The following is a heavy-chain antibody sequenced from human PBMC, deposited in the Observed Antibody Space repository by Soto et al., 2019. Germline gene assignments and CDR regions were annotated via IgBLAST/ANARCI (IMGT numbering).Heavy chain of an antibody. D-gene: IGHD3-22*01. CDR1: GYTFTSYC. CDR3: ARAIYDSSAGIGGDWFDP. V-gene: IGHV1-46*01. Sequence: ASVKVSCKASGYTFTSYCMHWVRQAPGQGLEWMGIINPSGGSTSYAQKFQGRVTISVDKSKNQFSLKLSSVTAADTAVYYCARAIYDSSAGIGGDWFDPWGQGTLVTVSS. J-gene: IGHJ5*02. CDR2: INPSGGST.